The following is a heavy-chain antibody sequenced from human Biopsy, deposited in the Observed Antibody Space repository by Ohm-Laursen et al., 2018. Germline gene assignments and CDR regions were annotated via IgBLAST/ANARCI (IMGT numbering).Heavy chain of an antibody. V-gene: IGHV4-4*07. J-gene: IGHJ3*02. CDR1: GDSINNYY. CDR2: IYTSGSP. CDR3: ARGTGRYYVYGAFDI. Sequence: GTLSLTCTVSGDSINNYYWSWIRQPAGKGLEWIGRIYTSGSPNYNLSLESRVTMSVDTSKNHFSLNLRSVTAADTAVYYCARGTGRYYVYGAFDIWGQGTVVTVSS. D-gene: IGHD1-26*01.